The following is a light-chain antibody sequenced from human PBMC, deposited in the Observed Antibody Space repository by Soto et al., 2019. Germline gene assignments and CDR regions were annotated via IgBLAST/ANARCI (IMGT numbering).Light chain of an antibody. CDR3: QQYKQWPLT. J-gene: IGKJ4*01. V-gene: IGKV3-15*01. Sequence: ETVMTQSPATLSVSPGERATLSCRAGQSVNSYLAWYQQKPGQAPRLLIRGASARATGIPARFSGSGSGTEFTLTISSLQSEDCAVYYCQQYKQWPLTFGGGTKVEI. CDR2: GAS. CDR1: QSVNSY.